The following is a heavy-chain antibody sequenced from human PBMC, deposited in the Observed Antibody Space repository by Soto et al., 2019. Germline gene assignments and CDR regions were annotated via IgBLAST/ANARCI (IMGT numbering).Heavy chain of an antibody. Sequence: QLQLQESGPGLVKPSETLSLTCTVSGDSISITSYYWCWVRQPPGQGLEWFGSIHYSGSTHYNPSLQSRVTITGAASKKQFSLKLMSVTAADTAVYYCASTKDETLYFDYWGQGTLVTVSS. V-gene: IGHV4-39*01. D-gene: IGHD2-15*01. J-gene: IGHJ4*02. CDR3: ASTKDETLYFDY. CDR1: GDSISITSYY. CDR2: IHYSGST.